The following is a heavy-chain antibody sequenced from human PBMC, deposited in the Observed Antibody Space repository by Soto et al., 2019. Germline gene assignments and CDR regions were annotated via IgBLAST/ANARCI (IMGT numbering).Heavy chain of an antibody. Sequence: SQTLSLTCAISGYSVSSNSAAWNWIRQSPSRGLEWLGRTYYRSKWYNDYAVSVKSRITINPDTSKNQFSLQLNSVTPEDTAVYYCARDRAYCSGGSCYSGFFDYWGQGTLVTVSS. J-gene: IGHJ4*02. CDR2: TYYRSKWYN. CDR3: ARDRAYCSGGSCYSGFFDY. CDR1: GYSVSSNSAA. V-gene: IGHV6-1*01. D-gene: IGHD2-15*01.